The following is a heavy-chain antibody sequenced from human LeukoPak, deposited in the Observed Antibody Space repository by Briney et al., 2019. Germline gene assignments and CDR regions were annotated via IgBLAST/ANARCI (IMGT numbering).Heavy chain of an antibody. CDR2: IIPIFGTA. V-gene: IGHV1-69*13. Sequence: GASVKVSCKASGGTFSSYAISWVRQAPGQGLEWMGGIIPIFGTANYAQKFQGRVTITEDESTSTAYMELSSLRSEDTAVYYCARSPDYYDSSGYYWYYFDYWGQGTLVTVSS. J-gene: IGHJ4*02. CDR1: GGTFSSYA. CDR3: ARSPDYYDSSGYYWYYFDY. D-gene: IGHD3-22*01.